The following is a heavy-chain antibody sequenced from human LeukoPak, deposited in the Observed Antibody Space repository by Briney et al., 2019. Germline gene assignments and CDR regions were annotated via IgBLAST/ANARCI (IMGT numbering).Heavy chain of an antibody. V-gene: IGHV4-59*08. CDR2: IYYSGST. CDR3: ARGLWGSGSYLLFNWFDP. Sequence: SETLSLTCTVSGGSISSYYWSWIRQPPGKGLEWIGYIYYSGSTNYNPSLKSRVTISVDTSKNQFSLKLSSVTAADTAVYYCARGLWGSGSYLLFNWFDPWGQGTLVTVSS. CDR1: GGSISSYY. D-gene: IGHD3-10*01. J-gene: IGHJ5*02.